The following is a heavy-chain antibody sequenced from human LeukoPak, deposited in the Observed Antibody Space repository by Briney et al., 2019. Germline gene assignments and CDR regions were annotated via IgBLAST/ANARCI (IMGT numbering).Heavy chain of an antibody. CDR3: ARGYCSGGSCYFFDY. D-gene: IGHD2-15*01. J-gene: IGHJ4*02. CDR2: FYYSGST. Sequence: PSETLSLTCAVSGGSISSYYWSWIRQPPGKGLEWIGYFYYSGSTNYNPSLKSRVTMSVDTSKKQFSLKLSSVTAADTAMYYCARGYCSGGSCYFFDYWGQGNLVTVSS. CDR1: GGSISSYY. V-gene: IGHV4-59*01.